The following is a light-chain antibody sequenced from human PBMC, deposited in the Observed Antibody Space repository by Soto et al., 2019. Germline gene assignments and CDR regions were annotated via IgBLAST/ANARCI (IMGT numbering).Light chain of an antibody. CDR3: SSYAGRIILV. V-gene: IGLV2-8*01. J-gene: IGLJ2*01. Sequence: QSALTQPPSASGSPGQSVTFSCTGTSSDIGDYNYVSWYQQHPGKAPKLMIYEVTKRPSGVPDRFSGSKSGNTASLTVSGLQADDEADYYCSSYAGRIILVFGGGTKLTVL. CDR1: SSDIGDYNY. CDR2: EVT.